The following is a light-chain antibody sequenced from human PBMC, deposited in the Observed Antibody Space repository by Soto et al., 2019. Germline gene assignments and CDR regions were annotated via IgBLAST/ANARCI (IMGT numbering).Light chain of an antibody. J-gene: IGKJ4*01. CDR2: DAS. V-gene: IGKV3-11*01. Sequence: EIVLTQSPATLSLSXXXXXXXXXXARQSVDTFLAWYQQKPGQAPRLLIYDASNRATGIPARFSGSGSGTDFTLTISSLEPEDFAIYYCQQRSNWPLTFGGGTKVDTK. CDR1: QSVDTF. CDR3: QQRSNWPLT.